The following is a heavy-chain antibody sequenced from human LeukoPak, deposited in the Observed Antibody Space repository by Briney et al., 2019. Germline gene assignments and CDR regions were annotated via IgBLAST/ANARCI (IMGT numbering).Heavy chain of an antibody. D-gene: IGHD2-2*01. CDR3: ARDSCSSKTCLDY. J-gene: IGHJ4*02. CDR2: IRSDGSDK. Sequence: GGSLRLSCAASGFIFSSFGMHWVRQAPGKGLEWVAAIRSDGSDKYFADSVKGRFTISRDKSKSTMDLQMDTLRAEDTAVYYCARDSCSSKTCLDYWGQGTLVTVSS. V-gene: IGHV3-33*01. CDR1: GFIFSSFG.